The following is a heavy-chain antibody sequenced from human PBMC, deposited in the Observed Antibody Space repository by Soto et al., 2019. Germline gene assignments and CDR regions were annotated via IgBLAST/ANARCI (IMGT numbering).Heavy chain of an antibody. V-gene: IGHV1-46*01. CDR1: GYTFTSYY. Sequence: ASVKVSCKASGYTFTSYYMHWVRQAPGQGLEWMGIINPSGGSTSYAQKFQGRVTMTRDTSTSTVYMELSSLRSEDTAVYYCARDYPEYYDSSGLPSYYFDYWGQGTLVTVSS. CDR3: ARDYPEYYDSSGLPSYYFDY. D-gene: IGHD3-22*01. CDR2: INPSGGST. J-gene: IGHJ4*02.